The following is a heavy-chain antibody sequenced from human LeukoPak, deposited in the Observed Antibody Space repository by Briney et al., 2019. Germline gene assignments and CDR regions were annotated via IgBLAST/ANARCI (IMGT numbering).Heavy chain of an antibody. V-gene: IGHV1-18*01. J-gene: IGHJ3*02. D-gene: IGHD6-19*01. CDR1: GYTFTSYG. CDR2: ISAYNGNT. Sequence: ASVKVSCKASGYTFTSYGISWVRQAPGQGLEWMGWISAYNGNTNYAQKLQGRVTMTTDTSTSTAYMELRSLRSDDTAVYYCARGRWQLGVQWLVPAFDIWGQGAMVTVSS. CDR3: ARGRWQLGVQWLVPAFDI.